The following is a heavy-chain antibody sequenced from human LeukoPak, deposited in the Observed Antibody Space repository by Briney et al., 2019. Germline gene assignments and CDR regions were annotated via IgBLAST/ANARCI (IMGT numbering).Heavy chain of an antibody. CDR2: INHSGST. D-gene: IGHD2-21*02. J-gene: IGHJ4*02. Sequence: PSETLSLTCAVYGGSFSGYYWSWIRQPPGKGLEWIGEINHSGSTNYNPSLKSRVTISVDTSKNQFSLKLSSVTAADTAVYYCARVVNKLWWSLGGFDYWGQGTLVTVCS. V-gene: IGHV4-34*01. CDR3: ARVVNKLWWSLGGFDY. CDR1: GGSFSGYY.